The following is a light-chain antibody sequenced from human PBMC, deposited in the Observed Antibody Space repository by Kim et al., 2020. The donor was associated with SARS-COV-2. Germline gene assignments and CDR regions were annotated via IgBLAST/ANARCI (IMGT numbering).Light chain of an antibody. V-gene: IGKV3-20*01. CDR1: QSVSSSY. J-gene: IGKJ5*01. Sequence: PGARATLSCRASQSVSSSYLAWYKQKPGQAPRLLIYGASSRATGIPDRFSGSGSGTDFTLTISRLEPEDFAVYYCQQYGSSPPITFGQGTRLEIK. CDR3: QQYGSSPPIT. CDR2: GAS.